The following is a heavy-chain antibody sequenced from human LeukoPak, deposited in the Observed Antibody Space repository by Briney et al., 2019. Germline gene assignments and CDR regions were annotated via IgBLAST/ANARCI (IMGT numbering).Heavy chain of an antibody. CDR3: ARWGGDDAFDI. Sequence: SETLSLTCTVSGGSISSYYWSWIRQPPGKGLEWIGYIYYSGSTNYNPSLKSRVTISVDTSKNQFSLKLSSVTAADTAVYYCARWGGDDAFDIWGQGTMVTVSS. CDR2: IYYSGST. V-gene: IGHV4-59*01. J-gene: IGHJ3*02. CDR1: GGSISSYY. D-gene: IGHD1-26*01.